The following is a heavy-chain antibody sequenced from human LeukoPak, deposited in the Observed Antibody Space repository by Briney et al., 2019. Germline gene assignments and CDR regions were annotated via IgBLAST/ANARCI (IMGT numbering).Heavy chain of an antibody. D-gene: IGHD3-3*01. CDR2: IYYSGST. V-gene: IGHV4-59*12. J-gene: IGHJ4*02. Sequence: NSSETLSLTGTVSGGSISSYYWSWIRQPPGKGLEWIGYIYYSGSTNYNPSLKSRVTISVDTSKNQFSLKLSSVTAADTAVYYCARTPSKYYDFWSGYPTYFDYWGQGTLVTVSS. CDR3: ARTPSKYYDFWSGYPTYFDY. CDR1: GGSISSYY.